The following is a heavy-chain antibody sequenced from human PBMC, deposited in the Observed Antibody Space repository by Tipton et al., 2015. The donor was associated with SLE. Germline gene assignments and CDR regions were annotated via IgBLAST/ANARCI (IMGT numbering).Heavy chain of an antibody. CDR3: ARGYRQLSPGYYYYYMDV. Sequence: TLSLTCTVSGDSISTYYWTWIRQPPGRGLEWIGYFYYSGRTKYNPSLESRVIISGDTSKNQFSLKLSSVTAADTAVYYCARGYRQLSPGYYYYYMDVWGKGTTVTVSS. CDR1: GDSISTYY. CDR2: FYYSGRT. J-gene: IGHJ6*03. D-gene: IGHD5-18*01. V-gene: IGHV4-59*01.